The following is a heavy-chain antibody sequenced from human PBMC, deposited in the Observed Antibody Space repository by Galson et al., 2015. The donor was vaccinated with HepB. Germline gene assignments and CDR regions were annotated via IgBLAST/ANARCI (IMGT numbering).Heavy chain of an antibody. CDR3: ARDRADYYDSSGYSGAFDI. D-gene: IGHD3-22*01. CDR2: IIPMFDTA. CDR1: GDTFNPYA. V-gene: IGHV1-69*05. J-gene: IGHJ3*02. Sequence: SVKVSCKASGDTFNPYAISWLRQAPGQGLEWMGGIIPMFDTAIYAQKFQGRVTITTDKSTNTAYMDLRSLRSEDTAVYYCARDRADYYDSSGYSGAFDIWGHGTMVTGSS.